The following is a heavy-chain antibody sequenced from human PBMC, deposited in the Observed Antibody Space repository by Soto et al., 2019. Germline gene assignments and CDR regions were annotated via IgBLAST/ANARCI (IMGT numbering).Heavy chain of an antibody. V-gene: IGHV3-23*01. CDR2: ISGSGGST. Sequence: EVQLLESGGGLVQPGGSLRLSCAASGFTFSSYAMSWVRQAPGKGLEWVSAISGSGGSTYYADSVKGRFTISRVNSKNTLYLQMNSLRAEDTAVYYCARGRGRYYGSGSYRTGKDIDYWGQGTLVTVSS. D-gene: IGHD3-10*01. CDR3: ARGRGRYYGSGSYRTGKDIDY. J-gene: IGHJ4*02. CDR1: GFTFSSYA.